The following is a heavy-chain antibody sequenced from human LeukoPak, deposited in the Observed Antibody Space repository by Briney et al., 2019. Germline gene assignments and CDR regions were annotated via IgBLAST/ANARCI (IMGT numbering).Heavy chain of an antibody. CDR3: ASVVGYCSGGSCEDY. V-gene: IGHV3-33*01. Sequence: GGSLKLSCAASGFTFSSYGMHWVRQAPGKGLEWVAVIWYDGSNKYYADSVKGRFTISRDNSKNTLYLQMNSLRAEDTAVYYCASVVGYCSGGSCEDYWGQGTLVTVSS. CDR2: IWYDGSNK. J-gene: IGHJ4*02. CDR1: GFTFSSYG. D-gene: IGHD2-15*01.